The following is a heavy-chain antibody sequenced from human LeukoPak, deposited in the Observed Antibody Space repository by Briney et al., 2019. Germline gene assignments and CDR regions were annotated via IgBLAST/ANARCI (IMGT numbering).Heavy chain of an antibody. Sequence: GGSLRLSCAASGFTFSSYGMHWVRQAPGKGLEWVAFIRYDGSNKYYTDSVKGRFTISRDNSKNTLYVQMNSLRAEDTAVYYCAREELEAFDYWGQGTLVTVSS. D-gene: IGHD1-7*01. CDR3: AREELEAFDY. J-gene: IGHJ4*02. V-gene: IGHV3-30*02. CDR1: GFTFSSYG. CDR2: IRYDGSNK.